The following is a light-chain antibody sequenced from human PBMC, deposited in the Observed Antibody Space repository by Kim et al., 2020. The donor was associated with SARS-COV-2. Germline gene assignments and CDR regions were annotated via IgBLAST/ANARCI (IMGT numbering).Light chain of an antibody. V-gene: IGLV3-19*01. Sequence: VTLGQTVRITCQGDSLRTYYTTWFQQKPGQAPIVVFYGKNNRPSGIPDRFSGSSSGNTASLTITATQAGDEADYYCNSRDNNDNVLFGGGTRLTVL. J-gene: IGLJ2*01. CDR3: NSRDNNDNVL. CDR1: SLRTYY. CDR2: GKN.